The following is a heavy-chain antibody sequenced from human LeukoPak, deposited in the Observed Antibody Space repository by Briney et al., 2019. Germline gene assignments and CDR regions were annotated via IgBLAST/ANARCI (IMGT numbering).Heavy chain of an antibody. CDR1: GFTFSSYS. D-gene: IGHD2-21*02. Sequence: PGGSLRLSCAASGFTFSSYSMNWVRQAPGKGLEWVSSISSSSSYIYYADPVKGRFTISRDNAKNSLYLQMNSLRAEDTAVYYCARDEVYCGGDCYYSKFDYWGQGTLVTVSS. J-gene: IGHJ4*02. CDR3: ARDEVYCGGDCYYSKFDY. V-gene: IGHV3-21*01. CDR2: ISSSSSYI.